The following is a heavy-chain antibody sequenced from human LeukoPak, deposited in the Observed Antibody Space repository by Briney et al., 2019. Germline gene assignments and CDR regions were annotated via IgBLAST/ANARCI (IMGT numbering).Heavy chain of an antibody. CDR1: GFTFSDYY. D-gene: IGHD3-3*01. J-gene: IGHJ3*02. V-gene: IGHV3-11*04. CDR2: ISSSGSTI. Sequence: GGSLRLSCAASGFTFSDYYMSWIRQAPGKGLEWDSYISSSGSTIYYADSVKGRFTISRDNAKNSLYLQMNSLRAEDTAVYYCARDGYDFWSGSDAFDIWGQGTMVTVSS. CDR3: ARDGYDFWSGSDAFDI.